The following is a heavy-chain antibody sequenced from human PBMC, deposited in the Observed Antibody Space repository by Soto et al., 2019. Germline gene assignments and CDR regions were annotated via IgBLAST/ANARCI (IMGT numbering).Heavy chain of an antibody. J-gene: IGHJ3*01. CDR2: ISWNSGSI. CDR3: AKDSYSSGWYFSF. CDR1: GFTFDDYA. D-gene: IGHD6-19*01. Sequence: EVQLVESGGGLVQPGRSLRLSCAASGFTFDDYAMHWVRQAPGKGLEWVSGISWNSGSIGYADSVKGRFTISRDNAKNSLYLQMNSLRAEDTALYYCAKDSYSSGWYFSFLGQGTMVTVSS. V-gene: IGHV3-9*01.